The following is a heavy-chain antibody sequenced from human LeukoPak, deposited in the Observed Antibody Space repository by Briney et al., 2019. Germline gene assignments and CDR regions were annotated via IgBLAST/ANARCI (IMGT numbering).Heavy chain of an antibody. CDR3: AEETVVTASYYYYMDV. CDR2: FGSSGGST. D-gene: IGHD2-21*02. J-gene: IGHJ6*03. Sequence: GGSLRLSCAASGFTFSSYAMSWVRRAPGKGLEWVSSFGSSGGSTYYADSVKGRFTISRDNSKNTLYLQMNSLKAADTAVYYCAEETVVTASYYYYMDVWGKGTTVTVSS. V-gene: IGHV3-23*01. CDR1: GFTFSSYA.